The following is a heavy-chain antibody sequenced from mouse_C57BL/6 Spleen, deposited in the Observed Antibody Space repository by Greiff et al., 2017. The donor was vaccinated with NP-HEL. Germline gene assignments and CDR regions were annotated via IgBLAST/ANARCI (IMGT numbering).Heavy chain of an antibody. CDR2: IYPGSGST. Sequence: QVQLQQPGAELVKPGASVKMSCKASGYTFTSYWITWVKQGPGQGLEWIGDIYPGSGSTNYNEKFKSKATLTVDTSSSTAYMQLSSLTSEDSAVYYCARDYYYGSPYYYAMDYWGQGTSVTVSS. CDR1: GYTFTSYW. V-gene: IGHV1-55*01. CDR3: ARDYYYGSPYYYAMDY. D-gene: IGHD1-1*01. J-gene: IGHJ4*01.